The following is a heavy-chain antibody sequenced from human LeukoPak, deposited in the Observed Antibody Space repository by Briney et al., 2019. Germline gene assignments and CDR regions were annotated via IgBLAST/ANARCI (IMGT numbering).Heavy chain of an antibody. Sequence: SETLSLTCTVSGGSISSSYYYWGWIRQPPGKGLEWIGSIYYSGSTYYNPSLKSRLTISVDTSENQFSLGLSSVTAEDTAVYYCARNIPYYGSGSHFDYWGQGTLVTVSS. CDR3: ARNIPYYGSGSHFDY. CDR1: GGSISSSYYY. CDR2: IYYSGST. V-gene: IGHV4-39*01. D-gene: IGHD3-10*01. J-gene: IGHJ4*02.